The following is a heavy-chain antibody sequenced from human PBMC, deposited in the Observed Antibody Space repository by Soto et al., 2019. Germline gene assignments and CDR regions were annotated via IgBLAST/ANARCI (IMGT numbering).Heavy chain of an antibody. CDR2: IYSGGST. J-gene: IGHJ6*03. Sequence: GGSLRLSCAASGFTVSSNYMSWVRQAPGKGLEWVSVIYSGGSTYYADSVKGRFTISRDNSKNTLYLQMNSLRAEDTAVYYCARAPSDIAAAGYYYHYYMDVWAKGTTVTVSS. CDR1: GFTVSSNY. CDR3: ARAPSDIAAAGYYYHYYMDV. D-gene: IGHD6-13*01. V-gene: IGHV3-66*01.